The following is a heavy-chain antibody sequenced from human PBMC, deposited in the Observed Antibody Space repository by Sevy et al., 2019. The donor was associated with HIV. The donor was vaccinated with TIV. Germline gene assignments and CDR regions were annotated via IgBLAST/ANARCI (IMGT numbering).Heavy chain of an antibody. CDR1: GYTFSSYG. CDR3: ARAGYLNWFDP. D-gene: IGHD1-1*01. CDR2: ISGYNGNT. V-gene: IGHV1-18*01. J-gene: IGHJ5*02. Sequence: ASVNVSCKASGYTFSSYGISWVRQAPGQGLEWMGWISGYNGNTNFAQKLQGRVTMTTDTSTSTAYMEVRSRRSDDTAVYYCARAGYLNWFDPWGQGTLVTVSS.